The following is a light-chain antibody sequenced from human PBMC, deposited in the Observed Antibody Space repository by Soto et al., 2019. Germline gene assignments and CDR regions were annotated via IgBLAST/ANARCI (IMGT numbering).Light chain of an antibody. J-gene: IGKJ2*01. CDR2: GAS. CDR3: QQYCSSWPYT. V-gene: IGKV3-20*01. CDR1: QSVSSSY. Sequence: EIVLTQSPGTLSLSPGERATLSCRASQSVSSSYLAWYQQKPGQAPRLLIYGASSRATGIPDRFSGSGSGTDFTVTISRLEPEDFAVYYCQQYCSSWPYTFGQGTKLEIK.